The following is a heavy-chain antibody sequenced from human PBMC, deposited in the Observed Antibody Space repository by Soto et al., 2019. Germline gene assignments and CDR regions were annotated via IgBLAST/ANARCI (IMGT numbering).Heavy chain of an antibody. V-gene: IGHV4-39*01. CDR3: ARLRMPGLGYFDY. D-gene: IGHD2-2*01. J-gene: IGHJ4*02. CDR2: IYYSGST. CDR1: GGSISSSSYY. Sequence: SETLSLTCTVSGGSISSSSYYWGWIRQPPGKGLEWIGSIYYSGSTYYNPSLESRVTISVDTSKNQFSLKLSSVTAADTAVYYCARLRMPGLGYFDYWGQGTLVTVSS.